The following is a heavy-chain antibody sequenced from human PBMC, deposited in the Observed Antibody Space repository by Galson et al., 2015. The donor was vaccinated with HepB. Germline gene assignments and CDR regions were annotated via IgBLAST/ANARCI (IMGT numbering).Heavy chain of an antibody. CDR1: GLSLSAYS. J-gene: IGHJ6*02. Sequence: SLRLSCAVSGLSLSAYSMNWVRQAPGKGLEWVSVIYSGGSTYYADSVKGRFTIYRDKSKNTLYLQMNSLRAEDTAVYYCARAILSLRIAVAGPVYGMDVWGQGTTVTVSS. V-gene: IGHV3-66*01. CDR3: ARAILSLRIAVAGPVYGMDV. D-gene: IGHD6-19*01. CDR2: IYSGGST.